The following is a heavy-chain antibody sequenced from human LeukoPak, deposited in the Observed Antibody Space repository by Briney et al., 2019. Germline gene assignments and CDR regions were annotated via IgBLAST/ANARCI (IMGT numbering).Heavy chain of an antibody. CDR1: GGSISSYY. CDR3: ARDQRLFDY. Sequence: PSETLSLTCTVSGGSISSYYWSWIRQPPGRGLEWIGYIYYSGSTNYNPSLKSRVTISVDTSKNQFSLKLSSVTAADTAVYYCARDQRLFDYWGQGTLVTVSS. CDR2: IYYSGST. J-gene: IGHJ4*02. V-gene: IGHV4-59*01.